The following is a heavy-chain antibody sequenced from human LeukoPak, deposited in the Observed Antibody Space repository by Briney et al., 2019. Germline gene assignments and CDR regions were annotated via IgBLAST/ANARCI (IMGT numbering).Heavy chain of an antibody. D-gene: IGHD3-3*01. Sequence: SETLSLTCAVYGGSFSGYYWSWIRQPPGKGLEWIGEINHSGSTNYNPSLKSRVTISVDTSKNQFSLKLSSVTAADTAVYYCARGQAYDFWSRYPSPYYYMDVWGKGTTVTVSS. CDR2: INHSGST. CDR1: GGSFSGYY. V-gene: IGHV4-34*01. CDR3: ARGQAYDFWSRYPSPYYYMDV. J-gene: IGHJ6*03.